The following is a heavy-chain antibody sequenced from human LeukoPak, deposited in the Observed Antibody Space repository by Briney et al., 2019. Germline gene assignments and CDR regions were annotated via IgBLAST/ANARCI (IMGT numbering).Heavy chain of an antibody. V-gene: IGHV1-2*02. D-gene: IGHD5-18*01. Sequence: GASVKVSCRASGYKFTDYYMHWVRQAPGQGLEWMGWINPNSGGTKYALKFQGRVTMTRDTSINTAYMELSRLRSDDTAVYYCAPLDTAMATNAFDIWGQGTMVTVSS. J-gene: IGHJ3*02. CDR3: APLDTAMATNAFDI. CDR1: GYKFTDYY. CDR2: INPNSGGT.